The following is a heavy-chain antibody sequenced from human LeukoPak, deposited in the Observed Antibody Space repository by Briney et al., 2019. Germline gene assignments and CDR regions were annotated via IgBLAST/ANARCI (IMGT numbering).Heavy chain of an antibody. D-gene: IGHD6-6*01. CDR2: IVGGAGGT. J-gene: IGHJ4*02. CDR3: ARGLSGYSSSLAY. CDR1: GFTFSSHG. Sequence: PGGTLRLSCAASGFTFSSHGMSWVRQAPGKGLEWVSGIVGGAGGTYYADSVKGRFTISRDNAKNTLYLQMNSLRAEDTAVYYCARGLSGYSSSLAYWGQGTLVTVSS. V-gene: IGHV3-23*01.